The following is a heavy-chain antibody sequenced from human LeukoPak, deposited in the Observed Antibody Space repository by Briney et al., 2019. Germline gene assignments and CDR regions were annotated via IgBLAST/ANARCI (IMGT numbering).Heavy chain of an antibody. V-gene: IGHV4-4*07. Sequence: SQTLSLTCTVSGGSITGSHWSWLRQSAGKGLEWIGRIYSSGTTNYNPSLKSRVTMSLDTSKNQFSLRLSSMTAADTAVYYCARGAYSFDYWGQGTLVTVSS. J-gene: IGHJ4*02. CDR2: IYSSGTT. CDR1: GGSITGSH. CDR3: ARGAYSFDY.